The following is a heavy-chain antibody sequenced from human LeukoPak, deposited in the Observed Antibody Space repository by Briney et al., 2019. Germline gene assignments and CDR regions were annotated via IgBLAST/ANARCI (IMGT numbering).Heavy chain of an antibody. CDR1: GFTFDYSA. J-gene: IGHJ3*02. Sequence: GGSLRLSCAASGFTFDYSAMTWVRQAPEKGLEWVSTINTGDITFYANSVKGRFTISRDNSKNALFLQMNSLRAEDTAVYYCARDPPLGIAATGIDAFDIWGQGTMVTVSS. CDR2: INTGDIT. V-gene: IGHV3-23*01. D-gene: IGHD6-13*01. CDR3: ARDPPLGIAATGIDAFDI.